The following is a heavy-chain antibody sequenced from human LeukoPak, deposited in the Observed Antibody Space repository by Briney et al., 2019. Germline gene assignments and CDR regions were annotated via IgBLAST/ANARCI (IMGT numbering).Heavy chain of an antibody. D-gene: IGHD1-1*01. J-gene: IGHJ4*02. Sequence: VGPLRLSCVATRFTFSNYAMRCGRQAPGRRLEWVSSLRGDGETFYADSAKGRFTLSRDESRNMVFLQLHSLRVEDTAVYFCAKASWVSNADAVLWGQGTLVTVSS. CDR2: LRGDGET. V-gene: IGHV3-23*01. CDR3: AKASWVSNADAVL. CDR1: RFTFSNYA.